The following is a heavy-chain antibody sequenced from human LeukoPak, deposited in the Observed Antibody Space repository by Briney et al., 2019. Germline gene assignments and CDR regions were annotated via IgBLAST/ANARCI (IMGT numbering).Heavy chain of an antibody. J-gene: IGHJ4*02. CDR3: TRAPEWLPLDY. CDR1: GYTFTGYY. V-gene: IGHV1-2*02. D-gene: IGHD3-3*01. Sequence: GASVKVSCKASGYTFTGYYIHWVRQAPGQGLEWMGWINPNTGATSYAQNFQGRVTMTRDTSISTAYMELSRLRSDDTAVYYCTRAPEWLPLDYWGQGTLVTVSS. CDR2: INPNTGAT.